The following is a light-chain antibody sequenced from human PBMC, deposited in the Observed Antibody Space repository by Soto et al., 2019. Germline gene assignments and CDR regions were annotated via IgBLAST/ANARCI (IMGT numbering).Light chain of an antibody. CDR1: SSNIGSNS. CDR2: SNI. V-gene: IGLV1-44*01. Sequence: QSVLTQPPSASGTPGQRVSISCSGGSSNIGSNSVNWYQQLPGTAPKLLIYSNIRRPSGVPDRFSGSKSGTSASLAISGLQSEDEADYYCAAWDDSLNGRVFGGGTKVTVL. CDR3: AAWDDSLNGRV. J-gene: IGLJ2*01.